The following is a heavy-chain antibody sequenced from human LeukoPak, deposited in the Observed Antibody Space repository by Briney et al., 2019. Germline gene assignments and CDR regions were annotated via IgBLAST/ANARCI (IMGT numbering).Heavy chain of an antibody. D-gene: IGHD3-9*01. CDR3: ARAGLDILTGYYSTAFDY. CDR2: INPNSGGT. CDR1: GYTFTGYY. J-gene: IGHJ4*02. Sequence: GASVKVSCKASGYTFTGYYMHWVRQAPGQGLEWMGWINPNSGGTNYAQKFQGRVTMTRDTSISTAYMELSRLRSDDTAVYYCARAGLDILTGYYSTAFDYWGQGTLVTVSS. V-gene: IGHV1-2*02.